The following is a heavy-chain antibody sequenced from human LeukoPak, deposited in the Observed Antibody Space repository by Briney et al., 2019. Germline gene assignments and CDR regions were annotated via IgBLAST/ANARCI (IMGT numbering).Heavy chain of an antibody. J-gene: IGHJ4*02. Sequence: PGGSLRLSCAASGFTFTSYWLSWVRQAPGKGLEWVANIKEDGGEKYYVDSVKGRITISRDNAKNSLYLQMNSLRAEDTAVYYCARDASGYGSGKLDYWGQGTLVTDSS. D-gene: IGHD3-10*01. CDR2: IKEDGGEK. CDR3: ARDASGYGSGKLDY. V-gene: IGHV3-7*01. CDR1: GFTFTSYW.